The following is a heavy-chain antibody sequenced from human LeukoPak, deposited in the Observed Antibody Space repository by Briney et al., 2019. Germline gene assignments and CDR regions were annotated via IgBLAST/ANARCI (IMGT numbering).Heavy chain of an antibody. V-gene: IGHV3-30*07. Sequence: GGSLRLSCAASGHTFSDYAMHWVRQAPGKGLEWVAVMSYDGTYKYYADSVKGRFTISTDNSKNTLHLQMNSLRVEDTAVYYCARDGVSGRPGYYYFYYMDVWGKGTTVTVS. CDR1: GHTFSDYA. D-gene: IGHD3-3*01. J-gene: IGHJ6*03. CDR3: ARDGVSGRPGYYYFYYMDV. CDR2: MSYDGTYK.